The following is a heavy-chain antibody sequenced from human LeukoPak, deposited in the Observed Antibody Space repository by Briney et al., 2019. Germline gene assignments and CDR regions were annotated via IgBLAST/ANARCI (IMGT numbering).Heavy chain of an antibody. CDR1: GFTFSSYT. D-gene: IGHD3-9*01. Sequence: GGSLRLSCAASGFTFSSYTMNWVRQAPGKGLEWVSIISSGSSYIHYADSVKGRFTISRDNAKNSLYLQMNSLRAEDTAVYYCARGEYFDWTYYFDYWGQGTLVTVSS. CDR3: ARGEYFDWTYYFDY. V-gene: IGHV3-21*01. CDR2: ISSGSSYI. J-gene: IGHJ4*02.